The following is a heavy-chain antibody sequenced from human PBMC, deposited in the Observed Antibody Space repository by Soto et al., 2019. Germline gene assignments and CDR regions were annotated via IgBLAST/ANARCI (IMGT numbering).Heavy chain of an antibody. CDR3: ARGGEGYNFGAVY. Sequence: GTSVKVSWEACGGGKESNYRRTPVRRDTGQGLEWMGGIIPKLGSANYAQKFQGRVTITADESTNSVYMELRSLRSDDTAVYYCARGGEGYNFGAVYWGQGTPVTVSS. V-gene: IGHV1-69*13. CDR1: GGGKESNYR. CDR2: IIPKLGSA. J-gene: IGHJ4*02. D-gene: IGHD5-12*01.